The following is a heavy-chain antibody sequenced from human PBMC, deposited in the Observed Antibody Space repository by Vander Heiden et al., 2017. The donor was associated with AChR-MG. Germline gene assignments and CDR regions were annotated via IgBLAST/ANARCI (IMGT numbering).Heavy chain of an antibody. CDR3: ARELLKYCSSTSCDSAYLEYYGMDV. J-gene: IGHJ6*02. CDR1: GYTFTSYY. V-gene: IGHV1-46*03. CDR2: INPSGGST. Sequence: QVQLVQSGAEVKKPGASVKVSCKASGYTFTSYYMHWVRQAPGQGLEWMGIINPSGGSTSYAQKFQGRVTMTRDTSTSTVYMELSSLRSEDTAVYYCARELLKYCSSTSCDSAYLEYYGMDVWGQGTTVTVSS. D-gene: IGHD2-2*01.